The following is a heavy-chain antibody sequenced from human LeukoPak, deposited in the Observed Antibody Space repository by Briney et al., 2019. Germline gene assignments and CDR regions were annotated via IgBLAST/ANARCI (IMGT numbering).Heavy chain of an antibody. J-gene: IGHJ4*02. CDR3: ARGGQAGTGDY. CDR1: GFTFSNYW. Sequence: PGGSLRLSCAASGFTFSNYWMSWVRQAPGKGLEWVANIRQDGSEIYYVDSVKGRFTISRDNAKDSLYLEMNSLRAEDTAVYYCARGGQAGTGDYWGQGTLVTVSS. CDR2: IRQDGSEI. V-gene: IGHV3-7*01. D-gene: IGHD1/OR15-1a*01.